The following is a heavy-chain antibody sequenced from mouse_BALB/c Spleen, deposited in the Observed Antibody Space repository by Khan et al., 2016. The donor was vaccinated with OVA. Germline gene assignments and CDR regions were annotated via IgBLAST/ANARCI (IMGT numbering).Heavy chain of an antibody. J-gene: IGHJ2*02. CDR2: ISYSGNT. V-gene: IGHV3-2*02. CDR1: GYSITSDYA. CDR3: ARVYGGNFNY. Sequence: EVQLKQSGPGLVKPSQSLSLTCTVTGYSITSDYAWNWIRQFPGNKLEWMGFISYSGNTKYNPSLKSRFSITRDTSKNQFFLQLNSVTTEDTATYYCARVYGGNFNYWGQAPLSQSPQ. D-gene: IGHD1-1*01.